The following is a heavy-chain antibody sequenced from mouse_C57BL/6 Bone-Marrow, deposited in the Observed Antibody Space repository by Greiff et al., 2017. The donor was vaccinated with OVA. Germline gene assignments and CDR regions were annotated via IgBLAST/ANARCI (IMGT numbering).Heavy chain of an antibody. CDR2: ISSGSSTI. CDR3: ASGSTMITTFFDY. D-gene: IGHD2-4*01. V-gene: IGHV5-17*01. CDR1: GFTFSDYG. J-gene: IGHJ2*01. Sequence: EVQLVESGGGLVKPGGSLKLSCAASGFTFSDYGMHWVRQAPEKGLEWVAYISSGSSTIYYADTVKGRFTISRDNAKNTLFLQMTSLRSEDTAMYYCASGSTMITTFFDYWGQGTTLTVSS.